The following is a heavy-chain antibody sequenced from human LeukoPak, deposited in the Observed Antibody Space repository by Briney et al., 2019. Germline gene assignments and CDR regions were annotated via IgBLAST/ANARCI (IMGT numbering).Heavy chain of an antibody. CDR2: IYHSGST. J-gene: IGHJ5*02. D-gene: IGHD1-20*01. V-gene: IGHV4-38-2*01. CDR1: GYSISSGYY. Sequence: PSETLSLTCAVSGYSISSGYYWGWIRQPPGKGLEWIGSIYHSGSTYYNPSLKSRVTISVDTSKNQFSLKLSSVTAADTAVYHCASIISLTGTITSWGQGTLVTVSS. CDR3: ASIISLTGTITS.